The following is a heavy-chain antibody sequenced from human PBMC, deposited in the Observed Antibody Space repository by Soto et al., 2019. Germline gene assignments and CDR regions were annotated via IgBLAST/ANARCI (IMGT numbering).Heavy chain of an antibody. V-gene: IGHV1-3*01. J-gene: IGHJ4*02. Sequence: GASVKVSFKASGYTFTSYAMHWVRQAPGQRLEWMGWINAGNGNTKYSQKFQGRVTITRDTSASTAYMELSSLRSEDTAVYYCARPKSSSYIDYWGQGTLVTVSS. CDR3: ARPKSSSYIDY. CDR2: INAGNGNT. CDR1: GYTFTSYA.